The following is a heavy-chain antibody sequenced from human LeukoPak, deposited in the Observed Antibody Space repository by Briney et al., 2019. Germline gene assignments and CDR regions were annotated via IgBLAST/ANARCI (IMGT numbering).Heavy chain of an antibody. J-gene: IGHJ4*02. CDR1: GYSFTSHD. D-gene: IGHD6-13*01. CDR3: ASALKRGSAGTLIAH. V-gene: IGHV1-8*01. Sequence: ASVKVSCKASGYSFTSHDINGVRQATGQGLEWMGWMNPNSGNTSYAKKFQDRVTMTRNTSISTAYLELSSLGSEDTAMYYCASALKRGSAGTLIAHWGQGTLVTVSS. CDR2: MNPNSGNT.